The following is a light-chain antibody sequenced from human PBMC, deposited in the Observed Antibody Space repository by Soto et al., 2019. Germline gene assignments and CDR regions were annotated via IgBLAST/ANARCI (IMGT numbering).Light chain of an antibody. CDR3: MQGTHWPIT. J-gene: IGKJ5*01. CDR2: KVS. V-gene: IGKV2-30*01. CDR1: QGLVYSDGNIY. Sequence: EVVMTQSPLSLPVTLGQPASISCRSSQGLVYSDGNIYLNWFQQRPGQSPRRLIYKVSNRGSGVPDRFSGSGSGTDFTLKISRVEAEDVGVYFCMQGTHWPITFGQGTLLEIK.